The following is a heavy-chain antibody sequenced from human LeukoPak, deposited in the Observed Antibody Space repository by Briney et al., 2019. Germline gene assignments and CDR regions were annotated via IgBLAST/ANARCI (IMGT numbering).Heavy chain of an antibody. J-gene: IGHJ6*03. D-gene: IGHD1-1*01. V-gene: IGHV4-34*01. CDR1: GGSFSGYY. Sequence: PSETLSLTCAVYGGSFSGYYWSWIRQPPGKGLEWIAEISHSGSTNYNPSLKSRVTISVDTSKNQFSLKLSSVTAADTAVYYCAGNVGAYYYYYMDVWGKGTTVTISS. CDR2: ISHSGST. CDR3: AGNVGAYYYYYMDV.